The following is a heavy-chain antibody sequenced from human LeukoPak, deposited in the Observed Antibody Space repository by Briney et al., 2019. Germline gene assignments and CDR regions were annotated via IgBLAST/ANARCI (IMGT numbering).Heavy chain of an antibody. Sequence: LSGGSLRLSCAASGFTFSSYDMHWVRQATGKGLEWVSAIGTAGDTYYPGSVKGRFTISRDNAKNSLYLQMNSLRAEDTAVYYCAKGGGSAWYYFDYWGQGTLVTVSS. V-gene: IGHV3-13*01. J-gene: IGHJ4*02. CDR2: IGTAGDT. CDR1: GFTFSSYD. CDR3: AKGGGSAWYYFDY. D-gene: IGHD6-19*01.